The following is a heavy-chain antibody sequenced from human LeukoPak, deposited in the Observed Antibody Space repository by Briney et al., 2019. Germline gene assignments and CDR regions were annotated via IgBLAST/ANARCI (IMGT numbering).Heavy chain of an antibody. V-gene: IGHV3-30*18. CDR3: AKEFIYGDSLPYYYGMDV. Sequence: PGGSLRLSCAASGFTFSSYGMHWVRQAPGKGLEWVAVISYDGSNKYYADSVKGRFTISRDNSKNTLYLQMNSLRAEDTAVYYCAKEFIYGDSLPYYYGMDVWGQGTTVTVSS. CDR2: ISYDGSNK. D-gene: IGHD4-17*01. CDR1: GFTFSSYG. J-gene: IGHJ6*02.